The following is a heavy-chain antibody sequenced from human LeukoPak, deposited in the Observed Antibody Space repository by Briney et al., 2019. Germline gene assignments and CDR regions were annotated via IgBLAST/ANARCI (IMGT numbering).Heavy chain of an antibody. Sequence: SETLSPTCTVSGGSISNYYWSWIRQPAGKGLEWIGRIYTSGSTNYNPSLKSRVTTSVDTSMNQFSLKLSSATAAATAVYYCARHSYSSSYLFDYWGQGTLVTVSS. V-gene: IGHV4-4*07. CDR1: GGSISNYY. CDR3: ARHSYSSSYLFDY. D-gene: IGHD6-6*01. J-gene: IGHJ4*02. CDR2: IYTSGST.